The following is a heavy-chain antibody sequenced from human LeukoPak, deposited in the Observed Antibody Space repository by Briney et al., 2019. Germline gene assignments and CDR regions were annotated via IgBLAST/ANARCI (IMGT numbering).Heavy chain of an antibody. CDR2: IGAYNGNT. CDR3: ARDPKWFGELLPYGMDV. Sequence: ASVKVSCKASGYTFTSYGISWVRQAPGQGLEWMGWIGAYNGNTNYAQKLQGRVTMTTDTSTSTAYMELRSLRSDDTAVYYCARDPKWFGELLPYGMDVWGKGTTVTVSS. CDR1: GYTFTSYG. J-gene: IGHJ6*04. V-gene: IGHV1-18*04. D-gene: IGHD3-10*01.